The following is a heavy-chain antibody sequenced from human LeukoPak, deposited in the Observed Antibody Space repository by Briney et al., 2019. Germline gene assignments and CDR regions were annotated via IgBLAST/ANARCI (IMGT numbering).Heavy chain of an antibody. Sequence: SETLSLTCTVSGGSISSSSYYWGWIRQPPGRGLEWIGSIYYSGSTYYNPSLKSRVTISVDTSKNQFSLKLSSVTAADTAVYYCARLHGYSYGLIDYWGQGTLVTVSS. D-gene: IGHD5-18*01. V-gene: IGHV4-39*01. CDR3: ARLHGYSYGLIDY. CDR2: IYYSGST. CDR1: GGSISSSSYY. J-gene: IGHJ4*02.